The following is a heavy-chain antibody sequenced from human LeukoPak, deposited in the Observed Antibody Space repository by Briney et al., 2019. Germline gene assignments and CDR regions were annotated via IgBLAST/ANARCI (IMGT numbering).Heavy chain of an antibody. J-gene: IGHJ3*02. Sequence: GGSLRLTCAASGFTFSHFPIHWVRQAPGKGLEWVAVIYHDGTNKYYAHSVKGRFTISRDNSKDTLFLQMNSLRGEDTAVYFCAREDDGFDIWGQGTPVTVSS. V-gene: IGHV3-30*04. CDR3: AREDDGFDI. CDR2: IYHDGTNK. CDR1: GFTFSHFP.